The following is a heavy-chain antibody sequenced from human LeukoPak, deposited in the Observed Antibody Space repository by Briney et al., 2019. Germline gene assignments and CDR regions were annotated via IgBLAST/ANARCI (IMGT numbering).Heavy chain of an antibody. J-gene: IGHJ4*02. Sequence: ASVKVSCKASGYTFTGYYMHWVRQAPGQGLEWMGWINPNSGGTNYAQKIQGRVTMTRDTSISTAYMELSRLRSDDTAVYYCARDTGIAAPHGPDYWGQGTLVTVSS. D-gene: IGHD6-13*01. CDR3: ARDTGIAAPHGPDY. V-gene: IGHV1-2*02. CDR1: GYTFTGYY. CDR2: INPNSGGT.